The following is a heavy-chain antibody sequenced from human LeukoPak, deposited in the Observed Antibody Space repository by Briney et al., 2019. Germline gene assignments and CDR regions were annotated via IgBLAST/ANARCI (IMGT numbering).Heavy chain of an antibody. J-gene: IGHJ4*02. V-gene: IGHV3-30*02. D-gene: IGHD3-3*01. CDR1: GFTFSSYG. Sequence: GGSLRLSCAASGFTFSSYGMHWVRQAPGKGLEWVAFIRYDGSNKYYADSVKGRFTISRDNSKNTLYLQMDSLRAEDTAVYYCARDYDFWSGYYSPTRGYFGYWGQGTLVTVSS. CDR3: ARDYDFWSGYYSPTRGYFGY. CDR2: IRYDGSNK.